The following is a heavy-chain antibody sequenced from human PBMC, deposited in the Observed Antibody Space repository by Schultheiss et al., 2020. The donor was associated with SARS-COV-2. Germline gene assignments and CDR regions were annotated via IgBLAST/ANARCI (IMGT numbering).Heavy chain of an antibody. J-gene: IGHJ5*02. D-gene: IGHD3-10*01. CDR2: IYYSGST. Sequence: SETLSLTCAVYGGSFSGYYWSWIRQPPGKGLEWIGYIYYSGSTNYNPSLKSRVTISVDTSKNQFSLKLSSVTAADTAVYYCARHLAPHEVTMVRGVIITGWFDPWGQGTLVTVSS. CDR3: ARHLAPHEVTMVRGVIITGWFDP. V-gene: IGHV4-59*08. CDR1: GGSFSGYY.